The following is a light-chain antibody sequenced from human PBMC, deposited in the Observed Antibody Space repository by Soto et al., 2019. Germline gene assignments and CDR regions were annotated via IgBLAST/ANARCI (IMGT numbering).Light chain of an antibody. J-gene: IGLJ1*01. Sequence: QSALTQPASVSGSPGQSITISCTGTSSDVRSYNLVSWYQQHPGKAPKLMIYEDNKRPSGVSNRFSVSKSGYTASLTISGLQAEDEADYYCCSYARTSTYVFGSGTKLTVL. CDR3: CSYARTSTYV. CDR1: SSDVRSYNL. CDR2: EDN. V-gene: IGLV2-23*01.